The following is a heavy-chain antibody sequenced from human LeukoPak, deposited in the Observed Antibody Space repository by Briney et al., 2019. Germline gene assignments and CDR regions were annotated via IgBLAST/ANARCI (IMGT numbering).Heavy chain of an antibody. CDR2: IYSGGST. Sequence: TGGSLRLSCTASGFTVGNNYMNWVRQAPGKGLEWVSLIYSGGSTYYADSVKGRFTISRDNSKNTLYLQMNSPRAEDTAVYYCARDTPGIAASVNGGWGQGTLVTVSS. CDR1: GFTVGNNY. CDR3: ARDTPGIAASVNGG. J-gene: IGHJ4*02. D-gene: IGHD6-13*01. V-gene: IGHV3-53*01.